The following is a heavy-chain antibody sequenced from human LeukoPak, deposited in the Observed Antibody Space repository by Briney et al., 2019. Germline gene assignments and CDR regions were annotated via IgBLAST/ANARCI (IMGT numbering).Heavy chain of an antibody. CDR1: GFTFSS. D-gene: IGHD6-13*01. J-gene: IGHJ3*02. V-gene: IGHV3-21*06. CDR2: IGSSSDYI. CDR3: ARDRSGSWYAFDI. Sequence: GGSLRLSCAASGFTFSSMNWVRQAPGKGLEWVSFIGSSSDYIYYADSVKGRFTISRDNAKNSLYLQMNSLRAEDTAVYYCARDRSGSWYAFDIWGQGTMVTVSS.